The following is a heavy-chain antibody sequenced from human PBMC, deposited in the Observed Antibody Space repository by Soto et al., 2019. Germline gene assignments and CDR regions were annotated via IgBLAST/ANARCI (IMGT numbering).Heavy chain of an antibody. CDR1: GFTFSSYA. V-gene: IGHV3-30-3*01. Sequence: GGSLRLSCAASGFTFSSYAMHWVRQAPGKGLEWVAVISYDGSNKYYADSVKGRFTISRDNSKNTLYLQMSSLRAEDTAVYYCAREIGVVAANDAFDIWGQGTMVTVSS. J-gene: IGHJ3*02. D-gene: IGHD2-15*01. CDR2: ISYDGSNK. CDR3: AREIGVVAANDAFDI.